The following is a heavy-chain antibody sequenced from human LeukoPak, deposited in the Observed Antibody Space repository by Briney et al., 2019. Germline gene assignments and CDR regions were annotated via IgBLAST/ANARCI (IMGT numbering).Heavy chain of an antibody. J-gene: IGHJ4*02. V-gene: IGHV3-11*01. Sequence: PGGSLRLSCAVSGFTFSNFYMSWIRQAPGKGLEWVSDISSSGSTIYYADSVKGRFTVSRDNAKNSLYLQMNSLRAEDTAVYYCARLNQLLFDYWGQGTLVTVSS. CDR1: GFTFSNFY. D-gene: IGHD1-1*01. CDR2: ISSSGSTI. CDR3: ARLNQLLFDY.